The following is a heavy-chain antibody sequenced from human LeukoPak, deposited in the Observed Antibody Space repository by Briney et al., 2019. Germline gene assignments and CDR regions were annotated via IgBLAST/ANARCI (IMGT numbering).Heavy chain of an antibody. Sequence: GGSRRLSCAASGFTFSSYAMSWVRQAPGKGLEWVSAISGSGGSTYYADSVKGRFTISRDNCKNTLYLQMNSLRAEDTAVYYCAKGSASTSYSASDIWGQGTKVAVSS. CDR3: AKGSASTSYSASDI. J-gene: IGHJ3*02. CDR1: GFTFSSYA. D-gene: IGHD2-2*01. CDR2: ISGSGGST. V-gene: IGHV3-23*01.